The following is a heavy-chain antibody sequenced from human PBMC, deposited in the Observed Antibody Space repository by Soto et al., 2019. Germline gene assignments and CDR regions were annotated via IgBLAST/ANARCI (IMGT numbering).Heavy chain of an antibody. CDR2: IYYSGST. CDR3: ARDNFWSGYPTNNWFAP. Sequence: SETLSLTCTVSGGSISSGGYYWSWIRQHPGKGLEWIGYIYYSGSTYYNPSLKSRVTISVDTSKNQFSLKLSSVTAADTAVYYCARDNFWSGYPTNNWFAPWGQGTLVTVSS. D-gene: IGHD3-3*01. J-gene: IGHJ5*02. CDR1: GGSISSGGYY. V-gene: IGHV4-31*03.